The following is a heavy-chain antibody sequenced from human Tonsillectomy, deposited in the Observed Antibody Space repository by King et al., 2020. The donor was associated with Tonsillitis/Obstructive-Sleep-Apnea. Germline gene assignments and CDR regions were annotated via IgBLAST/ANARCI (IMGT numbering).Heavy chain of an antibody. CDR2: ISYDGSNK. V-gene: IGHV3-30*01. CDR1: GFTFSSYA. D-gene: IGHD5-12*01. CDR3: ASPKGGGYVGYYYYMDV. Sequence: VQLVESGGGVVQPGRSLRLSCAASGFTFSSYAMHWVRQAPGKGLEWVAVISYDGSNKYYADSVKGRFTISRDNSKNTLYLQMNSLRAEDTAVYYCASPKGGGYVGYYYYMDVWGKGTTVTVSS. J-gene: IGHJ6*03.